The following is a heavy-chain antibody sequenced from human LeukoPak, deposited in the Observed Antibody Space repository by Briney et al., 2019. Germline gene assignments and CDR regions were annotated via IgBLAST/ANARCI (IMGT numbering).Heavy chain of an antibody. CDR2: ISDSGGST. CDR3: ARGPGKASFDY. V-gene: IGHV3-23*01. J-gene: IGHJ4*02. Sequence: GGSLRLSCAASGFTFSSYEMNWVRQAPGKGLEWVSSISDSGGSTYYADSVKGRFTISRDKSNNTLYLQMNSLRAEDTAVYYCARGPGKASFDYWGQGTLVTVSS. D-gene: IGHD3-10*01. CDR1: GFTFSSYE.